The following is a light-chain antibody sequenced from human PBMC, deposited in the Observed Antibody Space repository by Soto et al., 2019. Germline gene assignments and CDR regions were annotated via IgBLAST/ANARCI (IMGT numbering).Light chain of an antibody. CDR3: QQYDSFST. V-gene: IGKV1-5*03. CDR1: QSVGRW. J-gene: IGKJ1*01. CDR2: KAS. Sequence: DIQMTQSPSTLSASVGDRVTITCRASQSVGRWLAWYQQKPGRAPTVLIYKASTLKYGVPPRFSGSGSGTEFSLTISSLQPDDSATYFCQQYDSFSTFGPGTKVDIK.